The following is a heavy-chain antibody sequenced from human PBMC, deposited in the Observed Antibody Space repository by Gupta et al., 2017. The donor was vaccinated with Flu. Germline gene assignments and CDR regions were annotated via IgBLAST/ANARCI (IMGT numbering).Heavy chain of an antibody. V-gene: IGHV3-23*01. CDR2: ISGSGVET. CDR1: GFSFGNYA. CDR3: TNRGYCSSTNCYVTAFYV. Sequence: EVQVLESGGGLVQPGGSLRLSCVAAGFSFGNYAMSWVRQAPGKGLAWVSSISGSGVETYYAGSVKGRLTVSRDNAKNTLHLQLNSLRAEDTARYYCTNRGYCSSTNCYVTAFYVWGQGTMVTVSA. J-gene: IGHJ3*01. D-gene: IGHD2-2*01.